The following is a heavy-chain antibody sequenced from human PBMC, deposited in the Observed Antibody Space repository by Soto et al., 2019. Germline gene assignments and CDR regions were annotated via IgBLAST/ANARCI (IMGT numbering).Heavy chain of an antibody. J-gene: IGHJ6*02. CDR3: AASIFYYGMDV. CDR1: GYTFTNYW. Sequence: GESLKISCKGSGYTFTNYWIGWVRQMPGKGPEWMGIIYPGDSDTKYNPSFQGQVTISADKSITTTYLQWSSLKASDTANYYCAASIFYYGMDVWGQGTTVTVSS. V-gene: IGHV5-51*01. CDR2: IYPGDSDT.